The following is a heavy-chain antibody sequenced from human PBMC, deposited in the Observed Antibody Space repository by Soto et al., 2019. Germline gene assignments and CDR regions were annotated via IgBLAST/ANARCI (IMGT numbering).Heavy chain of an antibody. Sequence: QVQLVESGGGVVQTGRSLRLSCAASGFTFSNYDMHWVRQAPGKGLEWVALISYDGSNKYYADSVKGRFTISRDNSKKTLYLQINSLRAEDTAVYYCAKGERKFGYSYGYFDYWGQGTLVTVSS. CDR3: AKGERKFGYSYGYFDY. V-gene: IGHV3-30*18. J-gene: IGHJ4*02. CDR1: GFTFSNYD. CDR2: ISYDGSNK. D-gene: IGHD5-18*01.